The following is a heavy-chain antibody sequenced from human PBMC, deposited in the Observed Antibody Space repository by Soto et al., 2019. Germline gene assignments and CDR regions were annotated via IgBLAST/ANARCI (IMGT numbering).Heavy chain of an antibody. D-gene: IGHD3-3*01. CDR1: GGSFSGYY. Sequence: QVQLQQWGAGLLKPSETLSLTCAVYGGSFSGYYWSWIRQPPGKGLEWIGEINHSGSTNYNPSLKSRVTISVDTSKNQFSLTMSSVTAADTAVYYCAREGGGTMSYMDVWGKGTTVTVSS. J-gene: IGHJ6*03. CDR2: INHSGST. CDR3: AREGGGTMSYMDV. V-gene: IGHV4-34*01.